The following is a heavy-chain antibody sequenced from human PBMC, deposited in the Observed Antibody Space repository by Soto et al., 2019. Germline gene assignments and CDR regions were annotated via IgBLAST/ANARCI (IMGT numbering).Heavy chain of an antibody. CDR1: GYTFTNYG. J-gene: IGHJ4*01. D-gene: IGHD6-25*01. V-gene: IGHV1-18*01. Sequence: QVQLVQSGAEVKKPGASVKVSCKASGYTFTNYGINWVRQAPGQGLEWLGWVSAYNGERRYAQRVQARVIMTTVTSTPTACMELRSLWSDATAVYYCSRGASIPAAGEYWGQGTLVTVSS. CDR3: SRGASIPAAGEY. CDR2: VSAYNGER.